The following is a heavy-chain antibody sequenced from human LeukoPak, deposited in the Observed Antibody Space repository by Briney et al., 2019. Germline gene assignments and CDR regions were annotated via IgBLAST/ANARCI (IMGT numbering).Heavy chain of an antibody. CDR1: GGSFSGYY. CDR3: ATVRNYYNASGSYYFDY. D-gene: IGHD3-10*01. CDR2: INHIGST. V-gene: IGHV4-34*01. Sequence: SETLSLTRAVYGGSFSGYYWSWIRQPPRKGVEWIGEINHIGSTNYNPSLKRRVTISVDTSKTQFSLKLSSVTAADTAVYYCATVRNYYNASGSYYFDYWGQGTLVTVSS. J-gene: IGHJ4*02.